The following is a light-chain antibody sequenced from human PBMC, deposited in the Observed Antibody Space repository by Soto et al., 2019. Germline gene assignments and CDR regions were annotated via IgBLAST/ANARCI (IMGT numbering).Light chain of an antibody. CDR3: QQYNNWPRT. Sequence: DIQMTQSPSTLSGSVGDRVTITCRASQTISSWLAWYQQKPGKAPKLLIYKASTLKSGVPARFSGSGSGTEFTLTISSLQSEEFAVYYCQQYNNWPRTFGQGTKVDIK. V-gene: IGKV1-5*03. CDR1: QTISSW. J-gene: IGKJ1*01. CDR2: KAS.